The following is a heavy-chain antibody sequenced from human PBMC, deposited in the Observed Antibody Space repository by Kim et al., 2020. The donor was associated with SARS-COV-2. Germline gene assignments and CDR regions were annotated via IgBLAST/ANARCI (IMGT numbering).Heavy chain of an antibody. CDR2: INPNSGGT. D-gene: IGHD3-22*01. J-gene: IGHJ4*02. CDR3: ARDRPYYDSSGYYHDY. V-gene: IGHV1-2*02. CDR1: GYTFTGYY. Sequence: ASVKVSCKASGYTFTGYYMHWVRQAPGQGLEWMGWINPNSGGTNYAQKFQGRVTMTRDTSISTAYMELSRLRSDDTAVYYCARDRPYYDSSGYYHDYWGQGTLVTVSS.